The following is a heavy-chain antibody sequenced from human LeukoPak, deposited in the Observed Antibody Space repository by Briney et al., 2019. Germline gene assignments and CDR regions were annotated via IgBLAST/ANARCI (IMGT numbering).Heavy chain of an antibody. CDR2: ISGSGGST. V-gene: IGHV3-23*01. J-gene: IGHJ4*02. D-gene: IGHD3-9*01. CDR3: AKDLRYFDWPLFDY. Sequence: GGSLRLSCAASGFTFSSYAMSWVRQAPGKGLEWVSAISGSGGSTYYAASVKGRFTTSRDNSKNTLYLQMNSLRAEDTAVYYCAKDLRYFDWPLFDYWGQGTLVTVSS. CDR1: GFTFSSYA.